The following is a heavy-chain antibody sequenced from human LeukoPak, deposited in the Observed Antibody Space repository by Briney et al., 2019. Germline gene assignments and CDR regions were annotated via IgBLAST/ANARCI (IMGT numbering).Heavy chain of an antibody. D-gene: IGHD3-10*01. V-gene: IGHV3-33*01. CDR2: IWYDGTDK. J-gene: IGHJ6*04. CDR3: ARANYGSGSNYYYGMDV. Sequence: GRSLRLSCAASGFIFSRYGMHWVRQAPGKGLEWVAVIWYDGTDKYYADSVRGRFTISRDNSKNTLYLQMNSLRAEDTAVYYCARANYGSGSNYYYGMDVWGKGTTVTVFS. CDR1: GFIFSRYG.